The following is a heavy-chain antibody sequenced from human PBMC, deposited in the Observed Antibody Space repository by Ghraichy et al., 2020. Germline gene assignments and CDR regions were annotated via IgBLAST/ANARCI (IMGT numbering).Heavy chain of an antibody. CDR3: ARDLQNWRNIDD. Sequence: GGSLKLSCVASEFLFSDYAIHWVRQAPGKGLEWVAVVSYDGRKKTYADSVKGRFTISRDNSKNTVHLQVTSLTPEDTAVYFCARDLQNWRNIDDWGQGSLVAVSA. D-gene: IGHD3-3*01. CDR1: EFLFSDYA. J-gene: IGHJ4*02. CDR2: VSYDGRKK. V-gene: IGHV3-30*04.